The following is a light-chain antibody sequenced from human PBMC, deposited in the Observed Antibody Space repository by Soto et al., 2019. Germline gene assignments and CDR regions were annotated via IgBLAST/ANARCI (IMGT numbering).Light chain of an antibody. J-gene: IGKJ1*01. CDR3: QQYNNWPPGT. Sequence: EIVMTQSPATLSVSPGERATLSCRASQSVSSNLAWYQQKPCQAPRLLIYGASTRATGIPARFSGSGSGTEFTLTISSLQSEDFAVYYCQQYNNWPPGTFGQGTKVEI. CDR2: GAS. V-gene: IGKV3-15*01. CDR1: QSVSSN.